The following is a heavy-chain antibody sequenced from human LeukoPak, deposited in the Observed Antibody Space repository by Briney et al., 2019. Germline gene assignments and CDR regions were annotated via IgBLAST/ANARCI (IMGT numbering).Heavy chain of an antibody. J-gene: IGHJ4*02. CDR3: ARSRITMIPYYFDY. V-gene: IGHV3-21*01. D-gene: IGHD3-22*01. CDR2: TSSSSSYI. Sequence: GGSLRLSCTASGFTFNSYSMNWVRQAPGKGLEWVSSTSSSSSYIYYADSVKGRFTISRDNAKNSLYLQMNSLRAEDTAVYYCARSRITMIPYYFDYWGQGTLVTVSS. CDR1: GFTFNSYS.